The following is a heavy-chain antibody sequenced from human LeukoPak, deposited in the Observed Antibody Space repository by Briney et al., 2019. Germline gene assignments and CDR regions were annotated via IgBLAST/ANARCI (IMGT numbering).Heavy chain of an antibody. CDR2: IRSNGDDI. Sequence: GGSLRLSCAASGFIFRHYTMTWVRQAPGKGLEWVSHIRSNGDDIRYADFVEGRFTISRDDAKNSLFLQMNSLRAEDTAVYYCARDSYGSGSYYRIDYWGQGTLVTVSS. D-gene: IGHD3-10*01. CDR3: ARDSYGSGSYYRIDY. V-gene: IGHV3-21*05. J-gene: IGHJ4*02. CDR1: GFIFRHYT.